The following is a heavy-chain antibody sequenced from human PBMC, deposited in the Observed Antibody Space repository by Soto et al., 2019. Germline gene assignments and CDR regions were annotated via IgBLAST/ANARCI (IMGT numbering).Heavy chain of an antibody. CDR3: ARSENDILTGYYN. Sequence: SETLALHLGISCLSLSCYYWRWIRQPPGKGLEWIGEINHRGSTNYNPSLKSRVTISVDTSKNQFSLKMTSVTAADTAVYYCARSENDILTGYYNWGQGTLVTVSS. D-gene: IGHD3-9*01. V-gene: IGHV4-34*01. CDR1: CLSLSCYY. J-gene: IGHJ4*02. CDR2: INHRGST.